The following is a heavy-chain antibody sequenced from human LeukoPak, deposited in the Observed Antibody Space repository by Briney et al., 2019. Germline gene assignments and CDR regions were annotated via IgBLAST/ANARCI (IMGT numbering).Heavy chain of an antibody. V-gene: IGHV4-39*01. D-gene: IGHD6-19*01. CDR1: GGSISSSYY. CDR2: FYYSGST. CDR3: ARSRVAVAGHGPFDY. J-gene: IGHJ4*02. Sequence: PSETLSLTCTVSGGSISSSYYWGWVRQPPGQGLEWIGSFYYSGSTYYNSSLKSRVTISVDTSKNQFSLKLSSVTAADTAVYYCARSRVAVAGHGPFDYWGQGTLVTVSS.